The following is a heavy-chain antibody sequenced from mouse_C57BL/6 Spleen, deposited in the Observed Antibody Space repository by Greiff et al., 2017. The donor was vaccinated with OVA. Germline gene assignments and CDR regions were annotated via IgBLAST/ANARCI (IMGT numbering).Heavy chain of an antibody. J-gene: IGHJ4*01. CDR1: GYAFTNYL. CDR2: INPGSGGT. V-gene: IGHV1-54*01. Sequence: QVQLQQSGAELVRPGTSVKVSCKASGYAFTNYLIEWVKQRPGQGLEWIGVINPGSGGTNYNEKFKGKATLTADKSSSTAYMQLSSLTSEDAAVYFCARREGNYARDYWGQGTPVTVSS. CDR3: ARREGNYARDY.